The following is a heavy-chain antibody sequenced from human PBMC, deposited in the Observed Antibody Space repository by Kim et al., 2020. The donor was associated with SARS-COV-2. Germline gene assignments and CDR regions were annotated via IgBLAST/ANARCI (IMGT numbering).Heavy chain of an antibody. CDR1: GYSFSTYA. J-gene: IGHJ6*02. CDR3: AHSKDRPEGDHNYGMDV. Sequence: ASVKVSCKASGYSFSTYAMHWVRQAPGQRLEWMGWLNAGNGITKYSQKFQGRVTITRDTSASTAYMELSSLRSEDTAVYYCAHSKDRPEGDHNYGMDVWG. CDR2: LNAGNGIT. V-gene: IGHV1-3*01. D-gene: IGHD2-15*01.